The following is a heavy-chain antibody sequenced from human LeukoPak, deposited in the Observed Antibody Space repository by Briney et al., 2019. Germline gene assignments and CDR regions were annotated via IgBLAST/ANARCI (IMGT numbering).Heavy chain of an antibody. CDR2: IKQDGSEE. CDR3: GRDRYYGGNSPRFDF. V-gene: IGHV3-7*01. CDR1: GFTFSNYW. D-gene: IGHD2-21*01. Sequence: GGSLRLSCAASGFTFSNYWMVWVRQAPGKGLEWVANIKQDGSEEYYGDSVKGRFTISRDNAKNSLYLEMSSLRAEDTAVYYCGRDRYYGGNSPRFDFWGQGTLVTVSS. J-gene: IGHJ4*02.